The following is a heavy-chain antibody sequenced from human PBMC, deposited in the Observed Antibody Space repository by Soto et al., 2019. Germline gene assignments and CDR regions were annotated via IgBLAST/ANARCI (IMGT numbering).Heavy chain of an antibody. V-gene: IGHV3-30-3*01. CDR2: ISYDGSNK. D-gene: IGHD1-26*01. Sequence: PGGSLRLSCAASGFTFSSYAMHWVRQAPGKGLEWVAVISYDGSNKYYADSVKGRFTISRDNSKNTLYLQMNSLRAEDTAVYYCARDRTGATTEMWRDAFDIWGQGTMVTV. CDR3: ARDRTGATTEMWRDAFDI. J-gene: IGHJ3*02. CDR1: GFTFSSYA.